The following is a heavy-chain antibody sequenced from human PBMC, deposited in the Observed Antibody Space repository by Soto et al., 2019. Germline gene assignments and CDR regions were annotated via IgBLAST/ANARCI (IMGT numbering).Heavy chain of an antibody. V-gene: IGHV3-30-3*01. J-gene: IGHJ3*02. CDR2: ISYDGSNK. Sequence: GGSLRLSCAASGFTFSSYAMHWVRQAPGKGLEWVAVISYDGSNKYYADSVKGRFTISRDNSKNTLYLQMNSLRAEDMVVYYCASSLRLGELSLFGPRDAFDIWGQGTMVTVSS. CDR3: ASSLRLGELSLFGPRDAFDI. D-gene: IGHD3-16*02. CDR1: GFTFSSYA.